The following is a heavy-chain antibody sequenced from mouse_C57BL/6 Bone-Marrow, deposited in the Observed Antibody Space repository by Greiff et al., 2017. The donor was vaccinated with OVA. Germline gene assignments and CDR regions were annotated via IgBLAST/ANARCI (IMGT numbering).Heavy chain of an antibody. D-gene: IGHD1-1*01. V-gene: IGHV5-17*01. J-gene: IGHJ4*01. CDR1: GFTFSDYG. Sequence: VQLQQSGGGLVKPGGSLKLSCAASGFTFSDYGMHWVRQAPEKGLEWVAYISSGSSTIYYADTVKGRFTISRDNAKNTLFLQMTSLRSEDTAMYYCARRYYGSFYAMDYWGQGTSVTVSS. CDR3: ARRYYGSFYAMDY. CDR2: ISSGSSTI.